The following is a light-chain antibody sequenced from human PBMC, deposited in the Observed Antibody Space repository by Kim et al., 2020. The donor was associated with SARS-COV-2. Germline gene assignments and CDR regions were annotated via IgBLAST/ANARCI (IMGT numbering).Light chain of an antibody. J-gene: IGKJ4*01. CDR1: QGGSSY. CDR2: DTS. CDR3: QQRSNWPLT. Sequence: FSPGERAPLSCRASQGGSSYLAWYQQKPGQAPRLLIYDTSNRATGIPARFSGSGSGTDFTLTISSLEPEDFAVYYCQQRSNWPLTFGGGTKLDIK. V-gene: IGKV3-11*01.